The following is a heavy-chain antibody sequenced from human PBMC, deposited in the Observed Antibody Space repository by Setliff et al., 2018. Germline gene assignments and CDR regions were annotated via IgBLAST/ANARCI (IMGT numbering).Heavy chain of an antibody. V-gene: IGHV1-46*01. CDR3: ARAGLAAAGRKGVFDH. CDR1: GYSLTSHY. CDR2: INPGGVTF. Sequence: ASVKVSCKTSGYSLTSHYMHWVRQAPGQGLEWMGIINPGGVTFSSTQNFEGRVSMTSDTSTSTVFMELNSLTSDDTGVYYCARAGLAAAGRKGVFDHWGQGALVTVSS. J-gene: IGHJ4*02. D-gene: IGHD6-13*01.